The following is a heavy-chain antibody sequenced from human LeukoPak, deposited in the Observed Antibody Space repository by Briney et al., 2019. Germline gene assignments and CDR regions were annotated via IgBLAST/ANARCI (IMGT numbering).Heavy chain of an antibody. V-gene: IGHV4-38-2*02. CDR2: IYHSGST. Sequence: PSETLSLTCTVSGYSISSGYYWGWIRQPPGKGLEWIGSIYHSGSTYYNPSLKSRVTISVDTSKNQFSLKLSSVTAADTAVYYCARDHVGVTIFGVVTNPNWFDPWGQGTLVTVSS. J-gene: IGHJ5*02. CDR3: ARDHVGVTIFGVVTNPNWFDP. D-gene: IGHD3-3*01. CDR1: GYSISSGYY.